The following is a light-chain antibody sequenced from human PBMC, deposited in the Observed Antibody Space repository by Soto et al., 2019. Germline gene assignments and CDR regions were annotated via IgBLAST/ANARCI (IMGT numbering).Light chain of an antibody. V-gene: IGLV1-40*01. CDR2: GNV. Sequence: QAVVTQPPSVSGAPGQGVTISCAGNSSNIGADYGVHWYQQLPGTAPKLLISGNVNRPSGVPDRFSGSKSGTSASLAITGLQADDEADYYCQTYDSSLSAVVFGGGTQLTVL. J-gene: IGLJ2*01. CDR3: QTYDSSLSAVV. CDR1: SSNIGADYG.